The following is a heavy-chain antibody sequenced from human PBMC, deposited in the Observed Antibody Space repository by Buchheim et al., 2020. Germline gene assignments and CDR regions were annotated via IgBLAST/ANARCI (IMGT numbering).Heavy chain of an antibody. V-gene: IGHV3-23*04. D-gene: IGHD2-8*01. Sequence: EVQLVESGGGLVQPGGSLRLSCAASGFNFSSYAMSWVRQAPGKGLEWVSAISGSGGRTYYADSVKGRFTISRDNSKNKLYLPMNSLGAEDTAVYYCAKVWGYCTNGVCLDGYFDLWGRGTL. J-gene: IGHJ2*01. CDR1: GFNFSSYA. CDR2: ISGSGGRT. CDR3: AKVWGYCTNGVCLDGYFDL.